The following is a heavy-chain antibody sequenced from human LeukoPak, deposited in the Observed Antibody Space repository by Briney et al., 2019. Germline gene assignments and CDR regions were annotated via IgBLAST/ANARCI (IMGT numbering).Heavy chain of an antibody. Sequence: GGSLRLSCAASGFTFSSFAMSWVRQAPGEGLEWVSAMSGSGGMTYSADSVKGRFTMSRDNSKDTLYLQMNSLRAEDAAVYFCAKAPVTSCRGAYCYPFDSWGQGTLVTVSS. D-gene: IGHD2-21*01. CDR1: GFTFSSFA. J-gene: IGHJ4*02. CDR2: MSGSGGMT. V-gene: IGHV3-23*01. CDR3: AKAPVTSCRGAYCYPFDS.